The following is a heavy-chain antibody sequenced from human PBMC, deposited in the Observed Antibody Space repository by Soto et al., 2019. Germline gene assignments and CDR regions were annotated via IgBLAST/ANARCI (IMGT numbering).Heavy chain of an antibody. J-gene: IGHJ4*02. CDR2: FYYSGST. V-gene: IGHV4-59*01. Sequence: SETLSLTGTLSGGSISSYYWSWIRQPPGKGLEWIGCFYYSGSTNYNPSLKSRVTISVDTSKKQFSLKLSSVTAADTAVYYCARGGWKLWDYWGQGTLVTVS. CDR3: ARGGWKLWDY. CDR1: GGSISSYY. D-gene: IGHD6-19*01.